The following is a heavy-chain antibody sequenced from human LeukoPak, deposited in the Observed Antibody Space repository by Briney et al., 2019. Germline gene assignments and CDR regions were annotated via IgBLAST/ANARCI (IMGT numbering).Heavy chain of an antibody. CDR1: GFTFSSYA. CDR2: ISGSGGST. D-gene: IGHD3-9*01. J-gene: IGHJ4*02. V-gene: IGHV3-23*01. CDR3: AKDLDRIPYNTYYDILTGYHFDY. Sequence: GGSLTLSCAASGFTFSSYAMSWVRQAPGKGLEWVSAISGSGGSTYYADSVKGRFTISRDNSKNTLYLQMNSLRAEDTAVYYCAKDLDRIPYNTYYDILTGYHFDYWGQGTLVTVSS.